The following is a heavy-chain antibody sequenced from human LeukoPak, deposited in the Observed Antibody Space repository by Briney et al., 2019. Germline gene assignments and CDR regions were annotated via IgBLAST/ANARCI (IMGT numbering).Heavy chain of an antibody. D-gene: IGHD2-15*01. CDR2: ISSSGSTI. CDR3: ARHSGGGLDY. CDR1: GFTFSSYE. J-gene: IGHJ4*02. V-gene: IGHV3-48*03. Sequence: GGSLRLSCAASGFTFSSYEMKWVRQAPGKGLEWVSYISSSGSTIYYADSVKGRFTISRDSAKNSLYLQMNSLRAEDTAVYYCARHSGGGLDYWGQGTLVTVSS.